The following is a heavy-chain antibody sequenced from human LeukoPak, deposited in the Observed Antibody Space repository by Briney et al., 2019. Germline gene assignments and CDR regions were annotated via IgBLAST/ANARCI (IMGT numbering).Heavy chain of an antibody. CDR2: IYYSGST. V-gene: IGHV4-31*03. Sequence: SQTLSPTCTVSGGSISSGGYYWSWIRQHPGKGLEWIGYIYYSGSTYYNPSLKSRVTISVDTSKNQFSLKLSSVTAADTAVYYCARGGHDYGDYLFDYWGQGTLVTVSS. J-gene: IGHJ4*02. CDR1: GGSISSGGYY. CDR3: ARGGHDYGDYLFDY. D-gene: IGHD4-17*01.